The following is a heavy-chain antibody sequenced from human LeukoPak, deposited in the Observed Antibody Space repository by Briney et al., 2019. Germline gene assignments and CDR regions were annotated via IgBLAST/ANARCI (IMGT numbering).Heavy chain of an antibody. CDR1: RFTFSAYG. V-gene: IGHV3-33*01. D-gene: IGHD6-19*01. Sequence: GGSLRLSCAASRFTFSAYGMHWVRQAPGKGLEWVAVIWYDGSDKYYADSVKGRFTISRDNSKNTLYLQMNSLRAEDTAVYYCARGGGSGWSYSYYFDYWGQGTLVTVSS. CDR3: ARGGGSGWSYSYYFDY. J-gene: IGHJ4*02. CDR2: IWYDGSDK.